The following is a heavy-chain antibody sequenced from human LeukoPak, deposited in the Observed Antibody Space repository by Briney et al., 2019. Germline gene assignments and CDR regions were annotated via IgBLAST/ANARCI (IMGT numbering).Heavy chain of an antibody. CDR2: IYYSGST. CDR1: GGSISSCY. Sequence: SETLSLTCTVSGGSISSCYWSWIRQPPGKGLEWIGYIYYSGSTNYNPSLKSRVTISVDTSKNQFSLKLSSVTAADTAVYYCASVSSSSWYYFDYWGQGTLVTVSS. CDR3: ASVSSSSWYYFDY. J-gene: IGHJ4*02. D-gene: IGHD6-13*01. V-gene: IGHV4-59*01.